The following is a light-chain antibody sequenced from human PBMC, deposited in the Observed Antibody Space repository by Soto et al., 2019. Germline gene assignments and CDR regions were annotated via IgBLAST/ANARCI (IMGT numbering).Light chain of an antibody. CDR3: QQYGSSPALT. CDR2: GAS. Sequence: EIVFTQSPGTLSLSPGERATLACRASQSVSSSYLAWYQQKPGQAPRLLIYGASSRATGIPDRFSGSGSGTDFTLTISRLEPEDFAVYYCQQYGSSPALTFGGGTKLEIK. CDR1: QSVSSSY. J-gene: IGKJ4*01. V-gene: IGKV3-20*01.